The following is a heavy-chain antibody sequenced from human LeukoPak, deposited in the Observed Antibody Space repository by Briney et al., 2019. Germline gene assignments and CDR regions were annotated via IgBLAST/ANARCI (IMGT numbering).Heavy chain of an antibody. J-gene: IGHJ4*02. D-gene: IGHD5-12*01. CDR2: IYSSGST. V-gene: IGHV4-4*07. CDR1: GGSISSYY. Sequence: SETLSLTCTVSGGSISSYYWSWIRQPAGKALEWIGRIYSSGSTNYNPSLKSRVTMSVDTSKTQSSLKLSSVTAADTAVYYCARASLYSGYDYLDYWGQGTLVTVSA. CDR3: ARASLYSGYDYLDY.